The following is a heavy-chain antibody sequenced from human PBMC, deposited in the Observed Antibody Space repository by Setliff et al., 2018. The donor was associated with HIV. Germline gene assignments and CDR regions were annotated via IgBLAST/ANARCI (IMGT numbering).Heavy chain of an antibody. CDR2: IYHSGST. D-gene: IGHD1-26*01. Sequence: PSETLSLTCTVSGYSISSGYYWGWIRQPPGKGLEWIGSIYHSGSTYYNPSLKSRVTISVDTSKNQFSLKLSSVTAADTAVYYCARGHTKNYYGGDFFDCWGQGSLVTVSS. V-gene: IGHV4-38-2*02. CDR3: ARGHTKNYYGGDFFDC. J-gene: IGHJ4*02. CDR1: GYSISSGYY.